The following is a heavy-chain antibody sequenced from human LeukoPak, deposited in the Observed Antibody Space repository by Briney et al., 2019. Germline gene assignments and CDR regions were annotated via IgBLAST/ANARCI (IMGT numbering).Heavy chain of an antibody. CDR2: TYYRSKWYN. Sequence: SQSLSLTCAISGDSVSSNSVAWNWIRQSPSRGLEWLGRTYYRSKWYNDYAVSVKSRISINPDTSKNQFSLQLNSVTAADTAVYYCARTRAAEWLLYDWGQGTLVTVSS. V-gene: IGHV6-1*01. CDR1: GDSVSSNSVA. CDR3: ARTRAAEWLLYD. J-gene: IGHJ4*02. D-gene: IGHD3-3*01.